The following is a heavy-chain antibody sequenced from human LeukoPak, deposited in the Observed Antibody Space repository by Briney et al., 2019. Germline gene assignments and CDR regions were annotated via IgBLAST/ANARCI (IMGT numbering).Heavy chain of an antibody. CDR1: GGTFSSYA. D-gene: IGHD3-22*01. CDR2: IIPIFGTA. V-gene: IGHV1-69*13. CDR3: ARVSLEDSSGYWHYFDY. Sequence: ASVKVSCKASGGTFSSYAISWVRQAPGQGLEWMGGIIPIFGTANYAQKFQGRVTITADESTSTAYMELSSLRSEDTAVYYCARVSLEDSSGYWHYFDYWGQGTLVTVS. J-gene: IGHJ4*02.